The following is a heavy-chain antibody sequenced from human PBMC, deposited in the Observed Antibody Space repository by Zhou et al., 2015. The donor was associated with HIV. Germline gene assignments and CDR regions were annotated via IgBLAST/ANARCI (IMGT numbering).Heavy chain of an antibody. D-gene: IGHD3-16*01. CDR2: IIPILRIP. Sequence: LMQSGTEVTKPGSSVKVSCKASGGTFSSDGISWVRQAPGQGLEWMGGIIPILRIPNYAETLQGRVTITADTSTNTVYMELSSLRSEDTAVYYCAGDSDVSGPIAFDHWGQGTLVTVSS. J-gene: IGHJ4*02. V-gene: IGHV1-69*04. CDR3: AGDSDVSGPIAFDH. CDR1: GGTFSSDG.